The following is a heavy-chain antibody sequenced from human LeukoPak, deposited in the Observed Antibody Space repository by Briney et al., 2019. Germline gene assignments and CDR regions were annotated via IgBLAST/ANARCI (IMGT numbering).Heavy chain of an antibody. J-gene: IGHJ5*02. CDR2: INHSGST. V-gene: IGHV4-34*01. D-gene: IGHD2-8*01. Sequence: SETLSLTCAVYGGSFSGYYWSWIRQPPGKGLEWIGEINHSGSTNYNPSFKSRVTISVDTSKNQFSLKLSSVTAADTAVYYCARERKWRGPNWFDPWGQGTLVTVSS. CDR3: ARERKWRGPNWFDP. CDR1: GGSFSGYY.